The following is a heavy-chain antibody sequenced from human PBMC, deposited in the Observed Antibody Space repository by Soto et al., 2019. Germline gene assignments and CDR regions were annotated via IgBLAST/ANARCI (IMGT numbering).Heavy chain of an antibody. D-gene: IGHD2-2*01. J-gene: IGHJ6*02. V-gene: IGHV5-10-1*01. CDR1: RYSFTSYW. CDR3: ARQPYCSSTSCPYGMDV. CDR2: IDPSDSYT. Sequence: GESLTISCKGSRYSFTSYWISWVRQMPGKGLEWMGGIDPSDSYTNYSPSFQGHVTISADKSISTAYLQWSSLKASDTAMYYCARQPYCSSTSCPYGMDVWGQGTTVTVSS.